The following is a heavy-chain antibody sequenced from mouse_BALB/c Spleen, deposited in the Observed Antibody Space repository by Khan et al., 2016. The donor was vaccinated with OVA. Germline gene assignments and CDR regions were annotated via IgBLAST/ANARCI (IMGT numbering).Heavy chain of an antibody. CDR2: IKPYNDCT. CDR1: GYTFTNHH. CDR3: ARTVTFYGMDY. V-gene: IGHV1S45*01. Sequence: VRLQQSGAELVRPGASVKISCKAFGYTFTNHHINWVKQRPGQGLDWIGYIKPYNDCTKYNQKFKGKATLTVDKSSSTAYMELSSLTSEDSAVYYCARTVTFYGMDYGGQGTSVTVSS. D-gene: IGHD4-1*01. J-gene: IGHJ4*01.